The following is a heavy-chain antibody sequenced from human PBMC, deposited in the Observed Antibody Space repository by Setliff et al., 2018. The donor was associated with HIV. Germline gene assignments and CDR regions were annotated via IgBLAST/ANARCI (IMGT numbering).Heavy chain of an antibody. CDR3: ARGLLGLLPPENY. V-gene: IGHV4-38-2*01. J-gene: IGHJ4*02. D-gene: IGHD3-22*01. CDR2: IYRSGST. CDR1: GFSISSGFY. Sequence: PSETLSLTCAVSGFSISSGFYWAWIRQPPGKGLEWIGSIYRSGSTYYNPSLKSRVTISVDTSKNQFSLKLTSVTAADTAVYYCARGLLGLLPPENYWGQGTLVTVSS.